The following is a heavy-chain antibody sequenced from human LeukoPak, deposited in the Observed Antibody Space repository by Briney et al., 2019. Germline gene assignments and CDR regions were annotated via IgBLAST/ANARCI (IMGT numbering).Heavy chain of an antibody. Sequence: GGSLRLSCAASGFTFSSYAMSWVRQAPGKGLEWVSSINGNGGRTYYADSVKGRFTISRDNAKNSLYLQMNSLRAEDTAVYYCARDYSTVTTFFDYWGQGTLVTVSS. CDR1: GFTFSSYA. J-gene: IGHJ4*02. D-gene: IGHD4-17*01. V-gene: IGHV3-23*01. CDR2: INGNGGRT. CDR3: ARDYSTVTTFFDY.